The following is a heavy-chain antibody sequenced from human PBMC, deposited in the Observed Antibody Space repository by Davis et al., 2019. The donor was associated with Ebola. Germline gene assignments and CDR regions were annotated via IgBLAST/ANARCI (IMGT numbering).Heavy chain of an antibody. CDR2: INHSGST. V-gene: IGHV4-61*08. D-gene: IGHD2-2*01. J-gene: IGHJ5*02. CDR3: ARAIWRYCSSTSCPRRFDP. Sequence: SETLSLTCSVSGGSVSSGGYSWSWIRQPPGKGLEWIGEINHSGSTNYNPSLKSRVTISVDTSKNQFSLKLSSVTAADTAVYYCARAIWRYCSSTSCPRRFDPWGQGTLVTVSS. CDR1: GGSVSSGGYS.